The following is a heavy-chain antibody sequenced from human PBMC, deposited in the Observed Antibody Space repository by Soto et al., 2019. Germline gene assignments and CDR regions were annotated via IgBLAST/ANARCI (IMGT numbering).Heavy chain of an antibody. V-gene: IGHV3-15*07. D-gene: IGHD3-22*01. Sequence: GGSLRLSCAASGFTFSNAWMNWVRQAPGKGLEWVGRIKSKTDGGTTDYAAPVKGRFTISRDDSKNTLYLQMNSLKTEYTAVYYCTTDLGNYYDSSGYYVELDYWGQGTLVTVSS. CDR3: TTDLGNYYDSSGYYVELDY. CDR2: IKSKTDGGTT. J-gene: IGHJ4*02. CDR1: GFTFSNAW.